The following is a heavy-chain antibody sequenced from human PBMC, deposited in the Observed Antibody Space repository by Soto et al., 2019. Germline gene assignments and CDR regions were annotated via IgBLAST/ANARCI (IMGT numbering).Heavy chain of an antibody. CDR3: AQDRRMTTPMI. D-gene: IGHD4-17*01. CDR1: GFTFNTYA. V-gene: IGHV3-23*01. CDR2: ISGSGGNT. J-gene: IGHJ2*01. Sequence: EVQLLESGGGLVQPGGSLRLSCAASGFTFNTYAMSWVRQAPGKGLEWVSSISGSGGNTYYADSVRGRFTNSRDNSKNTLYLQMNSLRADDTAVYYCAQDRRMTTPMIWGRGTLVTVSS.